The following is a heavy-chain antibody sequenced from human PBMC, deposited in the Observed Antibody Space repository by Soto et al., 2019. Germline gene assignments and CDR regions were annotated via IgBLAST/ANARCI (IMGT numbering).Heavy chain of an antibody. CDR2: VSPYSGNT. J-gene: IGHJ4*02. D-gene: IGHD3-10*01. Sequence: QLQLVQSGVEVKKPGSSLKVSCQASGDTLTSYGISWVRQAPGQGLEWMGWVSPYSGNTNYSPKVQGRVTLTTDTTTSTAYMELRSLTSDGTALYYCAAGTFLGPWQYWGQGTPVTVSS. V-gene: IGHV1-18*01. CDR1: GDTLTSYG. CDR3: AAGTFLGPWQY.